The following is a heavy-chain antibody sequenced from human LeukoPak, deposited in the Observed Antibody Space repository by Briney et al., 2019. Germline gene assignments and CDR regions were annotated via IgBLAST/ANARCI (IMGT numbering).Heavy chain of an antibody. Sequence: ASVKVSRKASGYTFTSYDINWVRQATGQGLEWMGWMNPNSGNTGYAQKFQGRVTMTRNTSISTAYMELSSLRSEDTAVYYCARGPRYSSSWYGMDVWGQGTTVTVSS. V-gene: IGHV1-8*01. CDR2: MNPNSGNT. J-gene: IGHJ6*02. CDR1: GYTFTSYD. CDR3: ARGPRYSSSWYGMDV. D-gene: IGHD6-13*01.